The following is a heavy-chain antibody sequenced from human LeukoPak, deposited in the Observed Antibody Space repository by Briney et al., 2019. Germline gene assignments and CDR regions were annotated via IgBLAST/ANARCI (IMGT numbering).Heavy chain of an antibody. CDR2: ISAYNGNT. J-gene: IGHJ6*02. D-gene: IGHD6-13*01. Sequence: ASVKVSCKASGYTFTSYGISWVRQAPGQGLEWMGWISAYNGNTNYAQKLQGRVTMTTDTSTSTAYMELRSLRSDDMAVYYCARAGYSSSWVPDYYYGMDVWGQGTTVTVSS. CDR3: ARAGYSSSWVPDYYYGMDV. V-gene: IGHV1-18*03. CDR1: GYTFTSYG.